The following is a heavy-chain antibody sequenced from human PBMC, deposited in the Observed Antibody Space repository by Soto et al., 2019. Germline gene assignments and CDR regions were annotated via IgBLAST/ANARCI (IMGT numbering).Heavy chain of an antibody. V-gene: IGHV5-51*01. CDR3: ARPDRGYSFVYDAFDI. J-gene: IGHJ3*02. Sequence: LKISCEGSGYTFTNYWIGWVRQTPGKGLEWMGIIYPGDSDTRYSPSFQGQVSISVDKSINTAYLQWSSLRASDTAMYYCARPDRGYSFVYDAFDIWGQGTMVTVSS. CDR1: GYTFTNYW. CDR2: IYPGDSDT. D-gene: IGHD5-18*01.